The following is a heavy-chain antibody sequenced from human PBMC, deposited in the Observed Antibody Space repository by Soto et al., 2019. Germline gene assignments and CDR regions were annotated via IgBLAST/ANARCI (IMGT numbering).Heavy chain of an antibody. CDR3: ARRGIAVDYYYYGMDV. CDR2: IYPGDSDT. Sequence: GESLKISCKGSGYSFTSYWIGWVRQMPGKGLEWMGIIYPGDSDTRYSPSFQGQVTISADTSISTAYLQWSSLKASDTVMFYCARRGIAVDYYYYGMDVWGQETTVTVSS. CDR1: GYSFTSYW. D-gene: IGHD6-19*01. J-gene: IGHJ6*02. V-gene: IGHV5-51*01.